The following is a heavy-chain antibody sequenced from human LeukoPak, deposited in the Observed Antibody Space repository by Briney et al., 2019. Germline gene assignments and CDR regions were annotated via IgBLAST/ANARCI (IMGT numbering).Heavy chain of an antibody. CDR3: ARDCTFASGSLDY. J-gene: IGHJ4*02. V-gene: IGHV3-23*01. CDR2: ICGSAGST. Sequence: PGGSLRLSCAASGFTFSSYAMSWVRQAPGKGLEWISAICGSAGSTYYADSVKGRFTISRDNAKNSLYLQMNSLRAEDTAVYYCARDCTFASGSLDYWGQGTLVTVSS. D-gene: IGHD3-10*01. CDR1: GFTFSSYA.